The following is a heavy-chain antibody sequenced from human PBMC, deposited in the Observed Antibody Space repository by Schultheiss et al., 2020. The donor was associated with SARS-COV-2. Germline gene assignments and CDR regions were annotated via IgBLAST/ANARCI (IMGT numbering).Heavy chain of an antibody. CDR1: GFTFSSYG. CDR3: AKVVYYDSIGLVDY. Sequence: GGSLRLSCAASGFTFSSYGMHWVRQAPGEGLEWVAVISYDGSNKYYADSVKGRFTISRDNSKNTLYLQMNSLRAEDTAVYYCAKVVYYDSIGLVDYWGQGTLVTVSS. V-gene: IGHV3-30*18. CDR2: ISYDGSNK. J-gene: IGHJ4*02. D-gene: IGHD3-22*01.